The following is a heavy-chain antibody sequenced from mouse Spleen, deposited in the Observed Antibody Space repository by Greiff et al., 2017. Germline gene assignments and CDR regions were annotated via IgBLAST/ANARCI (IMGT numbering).Heavy chain of an antibody. V-gene: IGHV1-4*01. D-gene: IGHD4-1*01. Sequence: VKVVESGAELARPGASVKMSCKASGYTFTSYTMHWVKQRPGQGLEWIGYINPSSGYTKYNQKFKDKATLTADKSSSTAYMQLSSLTSEDSAVYYCARDWEGFAYWGQGTLVTVSA. CDR1: GYTFTSYT. CDR2: INPSSGYT. J-gene: IGHJ3*01. CDR3: ARDWEGFAY.